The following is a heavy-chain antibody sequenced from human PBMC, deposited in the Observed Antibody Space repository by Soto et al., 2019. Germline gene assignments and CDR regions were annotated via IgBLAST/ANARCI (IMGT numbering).Heavy chain of an antibody. CDR1: GYTFTAYY. CDR3: ARTTFRVHRNYCDL. J-gene: IGHJ4*02. V-gene: IGHV1-2*02. CDR2: INPNTYAT. D-gene: IGHD1-1*01. Sequence: QVQLVQSGAEVKKPGDSVKVSCKASGYTFTAYYIHWVRQAPGQGLQWMGWINPNTYATNYAQKFQGRVTLTRDADNSTVYMDLSSLNSDDTAVYYCARTTFRVHRNYCDLWGQGTLVTVSS.